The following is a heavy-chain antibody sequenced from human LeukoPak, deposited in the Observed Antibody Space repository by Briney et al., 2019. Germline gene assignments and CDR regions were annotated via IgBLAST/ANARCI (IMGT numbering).Heavy chain of an antibody. CDR2: INWNGGST. CDR1: GFTFDDYG. V-gene: IGHV3-20*01. J-gene: IGHJ3*02. CDR3: ARDRQIVGDAFDI. D-gene: IGHD1-26*01. Sequence: PGGSLRLSCAASGFTFDDYGMSWVRQAPVKALEWVSGINWNGGSTGYADSVKGRFTISRDNAKNSLYLQMNSLRAEDTALYHCARDRQIVGDAFDIWGQGTMVTVSS.